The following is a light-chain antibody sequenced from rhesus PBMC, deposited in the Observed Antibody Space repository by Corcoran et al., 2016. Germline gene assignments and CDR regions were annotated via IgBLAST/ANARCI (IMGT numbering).Light chain of an antibody. CDR1: TIGSKI. CDR3: QVWYSIRDHDI. CDR2: YDS. J-gene: IGLJ1*01. V-gene: IGLV3-36*01. Sequence: EQKKCRALAVSPGQMARITCGGDTIGSKIVYWYQQKPPQAPVLVIYYDSERHSGIPERFSGSKSGNTANLTISGVEAGDEADDYCQVWYSIRDHDIFGAGTRLTVL.